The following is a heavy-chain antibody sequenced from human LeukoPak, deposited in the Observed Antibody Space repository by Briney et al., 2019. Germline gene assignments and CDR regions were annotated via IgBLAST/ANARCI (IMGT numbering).Heavy chain of an antibody. D-gene: IGHD3-3*01. J-gene: IGHJ5*02. CDR2: IYYSGST. Sequence: PSETPSLTCTVSGGSISSSSYYWGWIRQPPGKGLEWIGSIYYSGSTYYNPSLKSRVTISVDTSKNQFSLKLSFVTAADTAVYYCARDHLANLASRLFDPWGQGTLVTVSS. CDR1: GGSISSSSYY. V-gene: IGHV4-39*02. CDR3: ARDHLANLASRLFDP.